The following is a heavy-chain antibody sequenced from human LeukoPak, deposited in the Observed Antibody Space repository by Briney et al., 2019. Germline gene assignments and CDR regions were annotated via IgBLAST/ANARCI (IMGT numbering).Heavy chain of an antibody. CDR2: ISYDGGTK. V-gene: IGHV3-30*03. CDR3: ARGSDFVWGSYRPYFDY. CDR1: GFTFSTYG. D-gene: IGHD3-16*02. Sequence: GGSLRLSCAASGFTFSTYGMHWVRQAPGKGLEWVAVISYDGGTKYYGDSVRGRFTISRDNAKNSLYLQMNSLRPEDTAVYYCARGSDFVWGSYRPYFDYWGQGTLVTVSS. J-gene: IGHJ4*02.